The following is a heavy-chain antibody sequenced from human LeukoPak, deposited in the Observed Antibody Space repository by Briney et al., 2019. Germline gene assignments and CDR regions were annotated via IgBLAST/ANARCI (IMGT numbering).Heavy chain of an antibody. Sequence: PGGSLRLSCAASGFTFSNAWMNWVRQAPGKGLEWVAVISYDGSNKYYADSVKGRFTISRDNSKNTLYLQMNSLRAEDTAVYYCAKLYDFWSGRPVYNWFDPWGQGTLVTVSS. D-gene: IGHD3-3*01. V-gene: IGHV3-30*18. CDR1: GFTFSNAW. J-gene: IGHJ5*02. CDR2: ISYDGSNK. CDR3: AKLYDFWSGRPVYNWFDP.